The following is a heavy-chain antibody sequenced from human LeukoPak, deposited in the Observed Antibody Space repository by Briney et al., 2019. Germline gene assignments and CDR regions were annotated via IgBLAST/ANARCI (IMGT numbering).Heavy chain of an antibody. CDR1: GGSFSGYY. V-gene: IGHV4-34*01. D-gene: IGHD4-17*01. J-gene: IGHJ4*02. Sequence: SETLSLTCAVYGGSFSGYYWSWIRQPPGKGLEWIGEINHSGSTNYNPSLKSRVTISADTSKNQFSLNLSSVTAADTAVYYCATPGYGDYIGSYFDYWGQGTLVTVSS. CDR2: INHSGST. CDR3: ATPGYGDYIGSYFDY.